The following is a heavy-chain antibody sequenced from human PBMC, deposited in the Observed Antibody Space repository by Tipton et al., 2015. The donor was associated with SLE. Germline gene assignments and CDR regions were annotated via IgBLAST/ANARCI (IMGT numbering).Heavy chain of an antibody. J-gene: IGHJ3*02. CDR3: ATPGDIVVVVAATPGAFDI. D-gene: IGHD2-15*01. CDR2: INPNSGGT. CDR1: GYTFTGYY. Sequence: QLVQSGAEVKKPGASVKVSCKASGYTFTGYYMHWVRQAPGQGLEWMGWINPNSGGTNYAQKFQGRVTMTRDTSISTAYMELSRLRSDDTAVYYCATPGDIVVVVAATPGAFDIWGQGTMVTVSS. V-gene: IGHV1-2*02.